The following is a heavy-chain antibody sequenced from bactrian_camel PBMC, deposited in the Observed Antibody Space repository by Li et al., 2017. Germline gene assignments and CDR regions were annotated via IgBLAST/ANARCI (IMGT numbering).Heavy chain of an antibody. CDR3: AADTIGNAPARSDYNV. Sequence: QLVESGGDLVQPGGSLRLACAASGFIFRNYAMSWVRQAQGKGLEWVSDIYTATGSTYYADSVKGRFTISKDNAKNTLSLQMNSLTPEDTAAYYCAADTIGNAPARSDYNVWGQGTQVTVS. J-gene: IGHJ4*01. D-gene: IGHD1*01. CDR2: IYTATGST. CDR1: GFIFRNYA. V-gene: IGHV3S30*01.